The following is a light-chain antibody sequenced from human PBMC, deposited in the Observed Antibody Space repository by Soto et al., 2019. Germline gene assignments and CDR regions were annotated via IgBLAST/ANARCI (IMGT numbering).Light chain of an antibody. J-gene: IGKJ3*01. CDR3: QKYSSDPF. Sequence: DIQMTQSPTSLSASVGDRVTITCRASQDIRNFVAWYQQKPGKAPKLLIYAASTLQSGVPSRFSGSGSGTDFTLTINSLQPEDVATYYWQKYSSDPFFGPGTKVEIK. V-gene: IGKV1-27*01. CDR1: QDIRNF. CDR2: AAS.